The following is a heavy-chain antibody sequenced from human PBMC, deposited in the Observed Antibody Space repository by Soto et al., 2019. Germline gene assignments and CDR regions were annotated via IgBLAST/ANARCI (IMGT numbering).Heavy chain of an antibody. J-gene: IGHJ6*02. D-gene: IGHD2-2*01. CDR1: GYTFTSYG. CDR2: ISAYNGNT. CDR3: ARSEGWDIVVVPAAIGTDDYYYGMDV. Sequence: ASVKVSCKASGYTFTSYGISWVRQAPGQGLEWMGWISAYNGNTNYAQKLQGRVTMTTDTSTSTAYMELRSLRSDDTAGYYCARSEGWDIVVVPAAIGTDDYYYGMDVWG. V-gene: IGHV1-18*04.